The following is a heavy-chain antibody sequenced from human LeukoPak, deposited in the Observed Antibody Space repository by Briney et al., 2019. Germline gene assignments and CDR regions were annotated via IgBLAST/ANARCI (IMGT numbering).Heavy chain of an antibody. Sequence: GGSLRLSCAASGFTFSSYSMNWVRQAPGKGLEWVSYISSSSSTIYYADSVKGRFTISRDNAKNSLYLQMNSLRAEDTAVYYCARGVGQQLVGWGQGTLVTVSS. D-gene: IGHD6-13*01. CDR1: GFTFSSYS. V-gene: IGHV3-48*04. CDR2: ISSSSSTI. J-gene: IGHJ4*02. CDR3: ARGVGQQLVG.